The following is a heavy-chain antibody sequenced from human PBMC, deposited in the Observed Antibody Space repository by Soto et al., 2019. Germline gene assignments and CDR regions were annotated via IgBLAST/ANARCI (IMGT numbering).Heavy chain of an antibody. V-gene: IGHV3-15*01. CDR3: TTDSGSYSPYYYGMDV. CDR2: IKSKTDGGTT. D-gene: IGHD1-26*01. J-gene: IGHJ6*02. Sequence: GGSLRLSCAASGFTFSNAWMSGVRQAPGKGLEWVGRIKSKTDGGTTDYAAPVKGRFTISRDDSKNTLCLQMNSLKTADTAVYYCTTDSGSYSPYYYGMDVWGQGTTVTVSS. CDR1: GFTFSNAW.